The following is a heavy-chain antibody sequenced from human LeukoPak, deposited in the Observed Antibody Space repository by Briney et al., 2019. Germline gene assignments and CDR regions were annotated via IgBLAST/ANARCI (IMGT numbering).Heavy chain of an antibody. CDR1: GYTFTSYG. J-gene: IGHJ6*02. Sequence: GASVKVSCKASGYTFTSYGISWVRQAPGQGLEWMGWISAYNGNTNYAQKLQGRVTMTTDTSTSTAYMELSSLRSEDTAVYYCARVDGTTVTPYYYYGMDVWGQGTTVTVSS. D-gene: IGHD4-17*01. CDR2: ISAYNGNT. V-gene: IGHV1-18*04. CDR3: ARVDGTTVTPYYYYGMDV.